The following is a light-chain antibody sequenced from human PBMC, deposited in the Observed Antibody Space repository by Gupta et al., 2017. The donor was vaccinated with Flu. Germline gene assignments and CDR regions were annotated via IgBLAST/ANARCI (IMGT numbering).Light chain of an antibody. Sequence: ISCRSSQSLVYSDGNTYLHWFQQRPGQSPRRLIYQVSHRESGVPDRFSGSGSGTDFILKISRVEAEDVGVYHCMQGSRWPWAFGQGTKVEIK. CDR2: QVS. J-gene: IGKJ1*01. CDR1: QSLVYSDGNTY. CDR3: MQGSRWPWA. V-gene: IGKV2-30*01.